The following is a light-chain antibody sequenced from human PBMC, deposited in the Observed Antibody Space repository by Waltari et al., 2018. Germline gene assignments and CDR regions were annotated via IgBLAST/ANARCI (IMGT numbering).Light chain of an antibody. CDR2: WAS. CDR3: QQYYNTPFT. Sequence: DIVMTQSPDSLAVSLGERATINCKSSQSVLYSSKNKNYLTWYQKKPGQPPKLLIYWASTRGAGVPDRFSGSGSGTDFTLTISSLQAEDVAVYYCQQYYNTPFTFGPGTKVDVK. CDR1: QSVLYSSKNKNY. J-gene: IGKJ3*01. V-gene: IGKV4-1*01.